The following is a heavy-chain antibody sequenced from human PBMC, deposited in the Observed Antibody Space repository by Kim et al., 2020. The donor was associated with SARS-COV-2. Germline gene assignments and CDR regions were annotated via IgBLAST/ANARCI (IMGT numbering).Heavy chain of an antibody. V-gene: IGHV1-3*01. D-gene: IGHD2-2*01. CDR2: INAGNGNT. Sequence: ASVKVSCKASGYTFTSYAMHWVRQAPGQRLEWMGWINAGNGNTKYSQKFQGRVTITRDTSASTAYMELSSLRSEDTAVYYCARAVEYHLNWFDPWGQGTLVTVSS. CDR3: ARAVEYHLNWFDP. J-gene: IGHJ5*02. CDR1: GYTFTSYA.